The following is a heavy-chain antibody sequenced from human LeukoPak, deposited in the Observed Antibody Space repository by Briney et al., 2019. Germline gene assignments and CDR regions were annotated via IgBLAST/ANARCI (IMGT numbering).Heavy chain of an antibody. V-gene: IGHV3-7*01. Sequence: GGSLRLSCAASGFIFNNYAMNWVRQAPGKGLEWVANIKQDGSEKYYVDSVKGRFTISRDNAKNSLYLQMNSLRAEDTAVYYCARVACGGSCSGYYWGQGTLVTVSS. CDR2: IKQDGSEK. CDR1: GFIFNNYA. CDR3: ARVACGGSCSGYY. J-gene: IGHJ4*02. D-gene: IGHD2-15*01.